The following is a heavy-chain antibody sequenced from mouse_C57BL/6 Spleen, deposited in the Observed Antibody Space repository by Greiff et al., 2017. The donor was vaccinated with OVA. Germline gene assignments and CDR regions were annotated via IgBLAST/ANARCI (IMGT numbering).Heavy chain of an antibody. Sequence: EVMLVESGGGLVKPGGSLKLSCAASGFTFSDYGMHWVRQAPEKGLEWVAYISSGSSTIYYADTVKGRFTISRDNAKNTLFLQMTSLRSEDTAMYYCARNYYDYDGAWFAYWAKGLWSLSLQ. J-gene: IGHJ3*01. CDR1: GFTFSDYG. CDR3: ARNYYDYDGAWFAY. V-gene: IGHV5-17*01. CDR2: ISSGSSTI. D-gene: IGHD2-4*01.